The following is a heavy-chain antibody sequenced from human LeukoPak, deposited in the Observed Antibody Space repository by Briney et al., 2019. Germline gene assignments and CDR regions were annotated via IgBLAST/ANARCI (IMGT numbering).Heavy chain of an antibody. J-gene: IGHJ4*02. CDR2: VDPEDGET. CDR1: GGTFSSYA. Sequence: ASVKVSCKASGGTFSSYAISWVQQAPGKGLEWMGRVDPEDGETIYAEKFQGRVTITADTSTDTAYMELSSLRSEDTAVYYCATDDRLLEWLQIDYWGQGTLVTVSS. D-gene: IGHD3-3*01. CDR3: ATDDRLLEWLQIDY. V-gene: IGHV1-69-2*01.